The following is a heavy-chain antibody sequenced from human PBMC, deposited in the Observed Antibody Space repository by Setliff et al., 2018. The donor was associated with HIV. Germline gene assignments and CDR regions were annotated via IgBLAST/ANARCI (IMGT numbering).Heavy chain of an antibody. CDR3: ARDGYKWNDNALEI. Sequence: ASVKVSCKASGYTFTSYGISWVRQAPGQGLEWMGWISAANGDTSFAQKFQGRVTMTTDALTSTAYMELRSLRSDDTAVYYCARDGYKWNDNALEIWGLGTVVT. CDR1: GYTFTSYG. D-gene: IGHD1-20*01. V-gene: IGHV1-18*01. CDR2: ISAANGDT. J-gene: IGHJ3*02.